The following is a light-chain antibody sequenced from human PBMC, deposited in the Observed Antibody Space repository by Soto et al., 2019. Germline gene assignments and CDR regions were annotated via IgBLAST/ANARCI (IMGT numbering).Light chain of an antibody. Sequence: DIQMTQSPSSLSASVGDRVTITCRASQSISSYLNWYQQKPGKAPKLLIYAASSLQSGVPSRFSGSGSGTEFTLTISSLQPEDFATYYCQRSYSTPFTFGPGTKVDIK. V-gene: IGKV1-39*01. J-gene: IGKJ3*01. CDR1: QSISSY. CDR3: QRSYSTPFT. CDR2: AAS.